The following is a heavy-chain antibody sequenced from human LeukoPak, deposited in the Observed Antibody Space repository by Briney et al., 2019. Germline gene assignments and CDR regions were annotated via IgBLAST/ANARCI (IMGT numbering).Heavy chain of an antibody. V-gene: IGHV3-30*18. CDR1: GFTFSSYG. D-gene: IGHD5-24*01. CDR3: ANHPTAVEMATTGFDY. CDR2: ISYDGSNK. Sequence: PGGSLRLSCAASGFTFSSYGMHWVRQAPGKGLEWVAVISYDGSNKYYADSVKGRFTISRDNSKNTLYLQMNSLRAEDTAVYYCANHPTAVEMATTGFDYWGQGTLVTVSS. J-gene: IGHJ4*02.